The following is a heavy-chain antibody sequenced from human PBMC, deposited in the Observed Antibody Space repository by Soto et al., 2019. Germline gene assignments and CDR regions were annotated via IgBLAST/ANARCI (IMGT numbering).Heavy chain of an antibody. J-gene: IGHJ4*02. CDR1: DDYIIYFS. D-gene: IGHD5-18*01. CDR3: ARDTYSTSTDFYCDY. V-gene: IGHV4-59*12. CDR2: ISYTGST. Sequence: VADDYIIYFSVRWVIQPPGKGLEWIGYISYTGSTNYNPSLKRRVTMSLDTSKNQFSLNLSSVTAADAALYYCARDTYSTSTDFYCDYWGLGTLVTVSS.